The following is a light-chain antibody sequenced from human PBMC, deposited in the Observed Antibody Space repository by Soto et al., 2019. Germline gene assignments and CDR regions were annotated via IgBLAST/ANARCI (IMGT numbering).Light chain of an antibody. J-gene: IGKJ5*01. CDR1: QDIYTY. CDR2: DAS. Sequence: RLTQSPSSLSASVGDTVTISYRASQDIYTYLAWYQQKPGKAPTLLIFDASSLHHGVPPRFAGSGSGSEFTLTINRLQADDFATYYCQHYTLYSAPFGQGTRV. CDR3: QHYTLYSAP. V-gene: IGKV1-5*01.